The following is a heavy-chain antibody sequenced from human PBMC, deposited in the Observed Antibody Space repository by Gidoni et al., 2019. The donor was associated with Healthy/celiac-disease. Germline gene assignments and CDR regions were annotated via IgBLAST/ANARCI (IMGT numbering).Heavy chain of an antibody. CDR1: GCTLRSYA. CDR3: AKDRAGDPHEDYFDY. V-gene: IGHV3-23*01. CDR2: ISGIGGST. J-gene: IGHJ4*02. D-gene: IGHD4-17*01. Sequence: EVQLLESGGGLVQRGGSRRLSGAASGCTLRSYAISWVRQAPGKGLEWVSAISGIGGSTYYADSVKGRFTISRDNSKITLYLQMHSLRAEDTAVYYCAKDRAGDPHEDYFDYWGQGTLVTVSS.